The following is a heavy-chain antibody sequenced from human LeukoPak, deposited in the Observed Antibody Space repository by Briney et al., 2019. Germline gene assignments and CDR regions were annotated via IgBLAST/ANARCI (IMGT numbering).Heavy chain of an antibody. CDR2: ISAYNGNT. CDR1: GYTFTSYG. D-gene: IGHD1-26*01. J-gene: IGHJ4*02. Sequence: ASVKVSCKASGYTFTSYGISWVRQAPGQGLEWMGWISAYNGNTNYAQKLQGRVTMTTDTSTSTAYTELRSLRSDDTAVYYCARGPSRSGSYTGYFDYWGQGTLVTVSS. CDR3: ARGPSRSGSYTGYFDY. V-gene: IGHV1-18*01.